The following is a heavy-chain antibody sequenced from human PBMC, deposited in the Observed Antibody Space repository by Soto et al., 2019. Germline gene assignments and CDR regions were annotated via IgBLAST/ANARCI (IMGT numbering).Heavy chain of an antibody. J-gene: IGHJ5*02. Sequence: EVRLMESGGGLMQPGGSLRLSCAAAGFSVSTCHISWVRQAPGKGLEWVSVIYSGGATHYAVSVKGRLIISRDKSKNTVDLQMNSLRAEDTAVYYCAKVGPYESGSYMFRYNWFGPWGPGNLVTVSS. CDR2: IYSGGAT. CDR1: GFSVSTCH. D-gene: IGHD3-10*01. V-gene: IGHV3-53*01. CDR3: AKVGPYESGSYMFRYNWFGP.